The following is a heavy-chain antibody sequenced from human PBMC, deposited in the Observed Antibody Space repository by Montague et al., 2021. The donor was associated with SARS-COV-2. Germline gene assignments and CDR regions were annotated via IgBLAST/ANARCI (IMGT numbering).Heavy chain of an antibody. CDR1: GDSVSHDF. J-gene: IGHJ4*02. V-gene: IGHV4-59*02. Sequence: SETLSLTCTVSGDSVSHDFWTWIRQPPGKGLEWIGYVYYSRSSSYNPSLRGRVSMAVDTSKNQFSLRLSTVTAADTAIYYCVRGPAPSGSGTFYDYWGQGTLVAVSS. CDR2: VYYSRSS. CDR3: VRGPAPSGSGTFYDY. D-gene: IGHD1-26*01.